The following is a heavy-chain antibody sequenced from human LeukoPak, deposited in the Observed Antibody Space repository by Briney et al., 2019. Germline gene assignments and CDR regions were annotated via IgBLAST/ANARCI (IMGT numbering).Heavy chain of an antibody. Sequence: PGGSLRLSCAASRFTFSSYAMSWVRQAPGKGLEWVSAISGSGGSTYYADSVKGRFTISRDNSKNTLYLQMNSLRAEDTAVYYCAKDRAPLEWPSFDYWGQGTLVTVSS. V-gene: IGHV3-23*01. CDR3: AKDRAPLEWPSFDY. CDR1: RFTFSSYA. D-gene: IGHD3-3*01. CDR2: ISGSGGST. J-gene: IGHJ4*02.